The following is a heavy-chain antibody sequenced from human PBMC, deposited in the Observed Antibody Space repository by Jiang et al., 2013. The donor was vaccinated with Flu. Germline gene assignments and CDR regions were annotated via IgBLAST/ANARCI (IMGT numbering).Heavy chain of an antibody. D-gene: IGHD1-7*01. Sequence: QLVESGGGLVHPGGSLRLSCAASGFTVSSNYMSWVRQAPGKGLEWVSVIYGGGSTYYADSVKGRFTISRHNSKNTLYLQMNSLRAEDTAVYYCASGPNYSVFLVWGQGTLVTVSS. CDR1: GFTVSSNY. CDR3: ASGPNYSVFLV. CDR2: IYGGGST. V-gene: IGHV3-53*04. J-gene: IGHJ4*02.